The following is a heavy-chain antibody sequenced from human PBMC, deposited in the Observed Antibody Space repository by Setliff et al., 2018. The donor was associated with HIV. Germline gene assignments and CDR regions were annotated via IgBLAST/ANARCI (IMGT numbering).Heavy chain of an antibody. D-gene: IGHD3-3*01. J-gene: IGHJ4*02. Sequence: PSETLSLTCTVSGGSISSGGYYWSWIRQHPGKGLEWIGYIYYSGSTYYNPSLKSRVTISVDTSKNQFSLKLSSVTAADTAVYYCARGLYYDFWSGVGPCDYWGQGTLVTSPQ. V-gene: IGHV4-31*03. CDR1: GGSISSGGYY. CDR2: IYYSGST. CDR3: ARGLYYDFWSGVGPCDY.